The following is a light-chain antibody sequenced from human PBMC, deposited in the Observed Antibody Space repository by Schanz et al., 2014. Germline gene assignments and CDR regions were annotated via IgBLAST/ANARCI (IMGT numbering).Light chain of an antibody. CDR1: SSNIGSNT. J-gene: IGLJ3*02. V-gene: IGLV1-44*01. CDR3: SSHGGSRV. Sequence: QSVLTQPPSASGPPGQRVTISCSGGSSNIGSNTVDWYQQLPGTAPKLLIYSSNQRPSGVPDRFSGSKSGTSASLAISGLQSEDEADYYCSSHGGSRVFGGGTKLTVL. CDR2: SSN.